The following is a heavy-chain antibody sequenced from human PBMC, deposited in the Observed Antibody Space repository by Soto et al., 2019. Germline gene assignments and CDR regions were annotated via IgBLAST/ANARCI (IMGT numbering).Heavy chain of an antibody. V-gene: IGHV3-30*18. Sequence: KLVESGGGVVQPGRSLRLSCAASGFVFSSYGMHWVRQAPGKGLEWVALITNDGNNEHYRESVKGRFSTSRDKSTNTVDLLMNSLRPEDTGTYYCAKEGPGGGRHFYYGMDVWGQGTTVTVSS. J-gene: IGHJ6*02. D-gene: IGHD1-26*01. CDR2: ITNDGNNE. CDR3: AKEGPGGGRHFYYGMDV. CDR1: GFVFSSYG.